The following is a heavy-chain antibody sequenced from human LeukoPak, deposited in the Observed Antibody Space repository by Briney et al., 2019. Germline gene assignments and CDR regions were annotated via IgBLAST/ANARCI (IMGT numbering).Heavy chain of an antibody. D-gene: IGHD3-22*01. CDR2: IYYSGRT. CDR3: AREKIGYYDGSGRGWFDP. V-gene: IGHV4-39*07. CDR1: GGSISSSSYY. J-gene: IGHJ5*02. Sequence: SETLSLTCTVSGGSISSSSYYWGWIRQPPGKGLEWIGSIYYSGRTFYNPSLKSRVTISVDTSKKQFSLKLSSVTAADTAVYYCAREKIGYYDGSGRGWFDPWGQGTLVTVSS.